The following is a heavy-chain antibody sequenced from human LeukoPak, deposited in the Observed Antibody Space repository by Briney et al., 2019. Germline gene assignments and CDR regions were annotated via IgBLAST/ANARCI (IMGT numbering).Heavy chain of an antibody. CDR1: GYTFTSYY. J-gene: IGHJ4*02. V-gene: IGHV1-46*01. CDR3: ARERRVGATFFDY. Sequence: ASVKVSCKASGYTFTSYYMHWVRQAPGQGLEWMGIINPSGGSTSYAQKFQGRVTMTRDTSTSTAYMELRSLRSDDTAVYYCARERRVGATFFDYWGQGTLVTVSS. D-gene: IGHD1-26*01. CDR2: INPSGGST.